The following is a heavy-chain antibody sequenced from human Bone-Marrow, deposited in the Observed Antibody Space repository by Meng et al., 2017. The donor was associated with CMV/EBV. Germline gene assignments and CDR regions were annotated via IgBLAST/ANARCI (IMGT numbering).Heavy chain of an antibody. D-gene: IGHD6-13*01. CDR2: ISSDGSSR. V-gene: IGHV3-30*04. J-gene: IGHJ4*02. CDR1: GFTFSNYA. CDR3: ARVSIAAAGHFDY. Sequence: GESLKISCAASGFTFSNYAMHWVRQAPGKGLEWVALISSDGSSRYYTDSVKGRFTISRDNSKNTLYLQMNSLRAEDTAVYYCARVSIAAAGHFDYWGQGTLVTVSS.